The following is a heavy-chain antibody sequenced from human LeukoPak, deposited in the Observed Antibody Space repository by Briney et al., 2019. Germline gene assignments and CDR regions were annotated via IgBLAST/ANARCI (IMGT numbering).Heavy chain of an antibody. CDR1: GFSLSTSGVG. CDR3: AHSYFDTSGYYVDS. V-gene: IGHV2-5*02. D-gene: IGHD3-22*01. J-gene: IGHJ4*02. Sequence: ESGPTLVKPTQTLTLTCTFSGFSLSTSGVGVGWIRQPPGKAMKWLALIYWDDDKRYSPSLKSRLTITKYTSKNQVVLTMTNMDPVDTATYYCAHSYFDTSGYYVDSWGQGTLVTVSS. CDR2: IYWDDDK.